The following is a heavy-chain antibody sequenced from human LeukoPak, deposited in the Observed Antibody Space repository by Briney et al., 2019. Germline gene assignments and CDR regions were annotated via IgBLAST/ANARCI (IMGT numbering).Heavy chain of an antibody. V-gene: IGHV3-53*01. Sequence: PGGSLRLPCTLSGLTVNDNYMSWVRQAPGKGLEWVSLIFPDGQTYYADFVQGRFSISRDMSRNTLFLDMSSLRAEDTAVFFCARANPVYGDFDYWGQGTLVTVSS. D-gene: IGHD4-17*01. CDR1: GLTVNDNY. CDR3: ARANPVYGDFDY. CDR2: IFPDGQT. J-gene: IGHJ4*02.